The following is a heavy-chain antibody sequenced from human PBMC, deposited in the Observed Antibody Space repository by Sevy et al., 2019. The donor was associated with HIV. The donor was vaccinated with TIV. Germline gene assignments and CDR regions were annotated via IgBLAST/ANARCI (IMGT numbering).Heavy chain of an antibody. V-gene: IGHV3-20*04. CDR2: INWKTDNV. CDR1: GFTFDDYA. J-gene: IGHJ4*02. Sequence: GGSLRLSCAASGFTFDDYAMSWVRQAPGKGLEWVSAINWKTDNVGYADSVKGRFTISRDNAKNSLYLQMNSLRAEDAAVYYCARCRVVAADYYFDYWGRGTLVTVSS. D-gene: IGHD1-26*01. CDR3: ARCRVVAADYYFDY.